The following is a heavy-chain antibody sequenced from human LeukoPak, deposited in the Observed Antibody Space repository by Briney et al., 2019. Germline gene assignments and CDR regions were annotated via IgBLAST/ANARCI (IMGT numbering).Heavy chain of an antibody. CDR3: ARHLYSSSPPGY. J-gene: IGHJ4*02. V-gene: IGHV5-51*01. D-gene: IGHD6-6*01. CDR2: IYPWDSDT. Sequence: GIIYPWDSDTRYSPSFQGQVTISADKSISTAYLQWSSLKASDTAMYYCARHLYSSSPPGYWGQGTLVTVSS.